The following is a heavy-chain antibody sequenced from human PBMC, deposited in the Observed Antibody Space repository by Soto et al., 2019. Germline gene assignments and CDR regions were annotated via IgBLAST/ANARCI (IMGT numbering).Heavy chain of an antibody. V-gene: IGHV4-59*01. J-gene: IGHJ4*02. CDR3: ARVRSGWWYFDY. CDR1: GGSISSYY. D-gene: IGHD6-19*01. Sequence: PSETLSLTCTVSGGSISSYYWSWIRQPPGKGLEWIGYIYYSGSTNYNPSLKSRVTISVNTSKNQFSLKLTSVTAADTAVYYCARVRSGWWYFDYWGQGTLVTFSS. CDR2: IYYSGST.